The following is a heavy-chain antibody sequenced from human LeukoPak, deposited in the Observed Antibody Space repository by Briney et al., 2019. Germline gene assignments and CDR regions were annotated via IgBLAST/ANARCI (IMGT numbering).Heavy chain of an antibody. CDR1: GFTFSSYG. Sequence: GGSLRLSCAASGFTFSSYGMHWVRQAPGKGLEWVAVIWYDGSNKYYADSVKGRFTISRDNSKNTLYLQMNSLRAEDTAVYYCAKDGAYSGYDYGHYFDYWGRGTPVTVSS. J-gene: IGHJ4*02. D-gene: IGHD5-12*01. CDR2: IWYDGSNK. CDR3: AKDGAYSGYDYGHYFDY. V-gene: IGHV3-33*06.